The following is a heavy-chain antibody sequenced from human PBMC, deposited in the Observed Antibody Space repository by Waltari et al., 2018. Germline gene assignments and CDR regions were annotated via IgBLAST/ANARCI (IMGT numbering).Heavy chain of an antibody. CDR1: GGSFTGYS. Sequence: QVQLQQWGAGLLKPSATLSLTCAVYGGSFTGYSWRWIRQPPGKGLEWIGEINHSGSTNYNPSLKSRVTISVDTSKNQFSLKLSSVTAADTAVYYCATFPLEAARPAVVDYWGQGTLVTVSS. D-gene: IGHD6-6*01. CDR3: ATFPLEAARPAVVDY. V-gene: IGHV4-34*01. CDR2: INHSGST. J-gene: IGHJ4*02.